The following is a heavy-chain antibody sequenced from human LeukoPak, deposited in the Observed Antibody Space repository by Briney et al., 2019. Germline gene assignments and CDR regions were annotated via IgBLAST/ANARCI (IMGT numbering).Heavy chain of an antibody. CDR2: ISAYNGNT. V-gene: IGHV1-18*01. CDR1: GYTFTSFG. Sequence: ASVKVSCKASGYTFTSFGISWVRQAPGQGLECMGWISAYNGNTNYAQKLQGRVTMTTDTSTSTAYMELRSLRSDDTAVYYCARERSGYYIDYWGQGTLVTVSS. D-gene: IGHD3-3*01. J-gene: IGHJ4*02. CDR3: ARERSGYYIDY.